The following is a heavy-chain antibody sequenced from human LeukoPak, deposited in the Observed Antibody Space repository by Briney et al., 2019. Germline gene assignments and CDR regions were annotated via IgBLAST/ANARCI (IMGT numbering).Heavy chain of an antibody. Sequence: GGSLRLSCAASGFTFSSYAMHWVRQAPGKGLEWVAVISYDGSNKYYADSVKGRFTISRDNSKNTLYLQMNSLRAEDTAVYYCARDKGSGSYHIAEYFQHWGQGTLVTVSS. CDR3: ARDKGSGSYHIAEYFQH. D-gene: IGHD1-26*01. V-gene: IGHV3-30-3*01. CDR2: ISYDGSNK. J-gene: IGHJ1*01. CDR1: GFTFSSYA.